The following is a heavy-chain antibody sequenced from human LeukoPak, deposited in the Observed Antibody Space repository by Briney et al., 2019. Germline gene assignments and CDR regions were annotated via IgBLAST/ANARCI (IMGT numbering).Heavy chain of an antibody. V-gene: IGHV1-46*01. CDR1: GYAFTSYY. J-gene: IGHJ5*02. CDR2: INPSGGST. Sequence: ASVKVSCKTSGYAFTSYYIHWVRQAPGQGLEWMGIINPSGGSTSYAQKFQGRVTMTRDMSTSTVYMELSSLRSEDTAVYYRARNGITGTYNWFDPWGQGTLVTVSS. D-gene: IGHD1/OR15-1a*01. CDR3: ARNGITGTYNWFDP.